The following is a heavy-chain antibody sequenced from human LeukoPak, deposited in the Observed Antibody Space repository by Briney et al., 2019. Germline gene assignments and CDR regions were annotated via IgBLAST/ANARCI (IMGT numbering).Heavy chain of an antibody. V-gene: IGHV3-7*01. CDR1: GFTFSSYW. J-gene: IGHJ4*02. D-gene: IGHD3-22*01. Sequence: GGSLRLSCAASGFTFSSYWMSWVRQAPGKGREWVANIKQDGSEKYYVDSVKGRFTISRDNAKNSLYLQMNSLRAEDTAVYCCARVYGVRGDSSGPAGYWGQGTLVTVSS. CDR2: IKQDGSEK. CDR3: ARVYGVRGDSSGPAGY.